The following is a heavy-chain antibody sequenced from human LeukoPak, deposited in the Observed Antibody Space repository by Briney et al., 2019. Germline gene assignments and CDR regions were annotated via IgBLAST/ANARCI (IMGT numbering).Heavy chain of an antibody. CDR1: GGSISSSSYY. CDR3: ARLEAVAGTS. Sequence: SETLSLTCTVSGGSISSSSYYWGWIRQPPGKGLEWIGSIYYSGSTYYNPSLKSRVTISVDTSKNQFSLKLSSVTAADTAVYYCARLEAVAGTSWGQGTLVTVSS. V-gene: IGHV4-39*01. D-gene: IGHD6-19*01. J-gene: IGHJ4*02. CDR2: IYYSGST.